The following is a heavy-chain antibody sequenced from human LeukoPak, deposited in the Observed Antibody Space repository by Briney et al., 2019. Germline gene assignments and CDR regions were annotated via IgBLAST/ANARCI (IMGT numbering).Heavy chain of an antibody. CDR2: IGDTGGTT. CDR3: AKDHGAGSYYNHPDY. D-gene: IGHD3-10*01. J-gene: IGHJ4*02. Sequence: TGGSLRLSCAASGFTFSNYAMSWVRQAPGKGLKWVSGIGDTGGTTFYADSVKGRFTISRDNSKNTLSLQMNSLRAEDTAVYYCAKDHGAGSYYNHPDYWGQGTLVTVSS. CDR1: GFTFSNYA. V-gene: IGHV3-23*01.